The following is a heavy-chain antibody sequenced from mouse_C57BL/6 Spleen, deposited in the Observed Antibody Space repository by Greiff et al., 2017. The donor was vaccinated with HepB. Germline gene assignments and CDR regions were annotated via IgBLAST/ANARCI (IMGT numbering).Heavy chain of an antibody. J-gene: IGHJ2*01. V-gene: IGHV5-6*01. CDR1: GFTFSSYG. CDR2: ISSGGSYT. CDR3: ARQPDARYVEYYFDY. D-gene: IGHD1-1*01. Sequence: VQLVESGGDLVKPGGSLKLSCAASGFTFSSYGMSWVRQTPDKRLEWVATISSGGSYTYYPDSVKGRFTISRDNAKNTLYLQMSSLKSEDTAMYYCARQPDARYVEYYFDYWGQGTTLTVSS.